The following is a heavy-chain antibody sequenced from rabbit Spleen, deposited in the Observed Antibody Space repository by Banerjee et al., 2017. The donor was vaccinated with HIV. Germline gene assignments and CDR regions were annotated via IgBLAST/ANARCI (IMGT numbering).Heavy chain of an antibody. CDR1: GFSFSSSYY. V-gene: IGHV1S45*01. CDR2: IYTIGGNT. CDR3: ARRGDYSVSWRATDFNL. J-gene: IGHJ4*01. D-gene: IGHD2-1*01. Sequence: QEQLEESGGDLVKPEGSLTLTCTASGFSFSSSYYMCWVRQAPGKGLEWIGCIYTIGGNTYYASWVNGRFTISKTSSTTVDLKMTSLTAADTATYFCARRGDYSVSWRATDFNLWGQGTLVTVS.